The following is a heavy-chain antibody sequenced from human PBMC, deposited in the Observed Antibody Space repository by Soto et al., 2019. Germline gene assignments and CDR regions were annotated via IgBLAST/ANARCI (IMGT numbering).Heavy chain of an antibody. J-gene: IGHJ3*01. Sequence: QVQLQQSGPGLVKPSQTLSLICTVSGASISNANYYWSWIRQPPGKGLEWIGNINYSGTTYLNPSLGSGVTVAVDTSNNHFSLRLSSATAACTAVYFCARVNRDFGDYEVYGVEAFDLLGQGTMVTVSP. CDR2: INYSGTT. V-gene: IGHV4-30-4*08. D-gene: IGHD4-17*01. CDR3: ARVNRDFGDYEVYGVEAFDL. CDR1: GASISNANYY.